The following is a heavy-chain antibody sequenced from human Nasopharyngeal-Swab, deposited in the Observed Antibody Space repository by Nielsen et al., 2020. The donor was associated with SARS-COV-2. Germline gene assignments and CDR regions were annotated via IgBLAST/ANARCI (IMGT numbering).Heavy chain of an antibody. Sequence: GESLKISCAASGFTFSSYEMNWVRQAPGKGLEWVSYISSSGSTIYYADSVKGRFTISRDNAKNSLYLQMNSLRAEDTAVYYCASSTSRYYYYYGMDVWGQGTTVTVS. CDR2: ISSSGSTI. J-gene: IGHJ6*02. CDR1: GFTFSSYE. D-gene: IGHD2-2*01. CDR3: ASSTSRYYYYYGMDV. V-gene: IGHV3-48*03.